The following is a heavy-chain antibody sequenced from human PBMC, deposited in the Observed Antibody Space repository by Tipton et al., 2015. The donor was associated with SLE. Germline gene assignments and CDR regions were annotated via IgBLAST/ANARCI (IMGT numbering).Heavy chain of an antibody. Sequence: QLVQSGGDLVQPGGSLRLSCAASGFIGSNNYMNWVRQAPGKGLEWVSIIYNDGRTQYADSVKGRFTISRDNSKNTLYLQMNSLKPDDTAVYYGAREPDYWGQGILVAVSS. CDR2: IYNDGRT. CDR1: GFIGSNNY. V-gene: IGHV3-53*04. J-gene: IGHJ4*02. CDR3: AREPDY.